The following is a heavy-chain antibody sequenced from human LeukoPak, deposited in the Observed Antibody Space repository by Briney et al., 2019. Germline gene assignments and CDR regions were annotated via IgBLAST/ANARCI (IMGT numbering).Heavy chain of an antibody. CDR2: IYNSGST. J-gene: IGHJ5*02. V-gene: IGHV4-4*07. CDR3: ARDSGTTGEVKFDH. CDR1: GGSISSYY. Sequence: SETLSLTCTVSGGSISSYYWSWIRQPAGKGLEWIGRIYNSGSTTYNPSLKSRVTMSVDTSKNQFPLKLSSVTAADTAVYYCARDSGTTGEVKFDHWGQGTLVTVSS. D-gene: IGHD3-10*01.